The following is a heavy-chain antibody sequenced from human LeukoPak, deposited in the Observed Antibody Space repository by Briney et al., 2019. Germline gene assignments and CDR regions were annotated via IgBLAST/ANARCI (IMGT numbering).Heavy chain of an antibody. CDR3: ARERTTIFGVVITPYYYYYYMDV. CDR2: IYYSGST. D-gene: IGHD3-3*01. V-gene: IGHV4-39*07. Sequence: PSETLSLTCTVSGGSISSSSYYWGWIRQPPGKGLEWIGSIYYSGSTYYNPSLKSRVTISVDTSKNQFSLKLSSVTAADTAVYYCARERTTIFGVVITPYYYYYYMDVWGKGTTVTVSS. CDR1: GGSISSSSYY. J-gene: IGHJ6*03.